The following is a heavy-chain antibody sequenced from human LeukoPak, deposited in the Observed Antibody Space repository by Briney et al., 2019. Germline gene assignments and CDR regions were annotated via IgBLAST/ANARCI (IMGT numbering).Heavy chain of an antibody. CDR3: ASGTWGFYDTTVGVY. D-gene: IGHD3-22*01. J-gene: IGHJ4*02. CDR1: GGSFSGDY. V-gene: IGHV4-34*01. Sequence: PSETLSLTCAVYGGSFSGDYWSWIRQPPGKGLEWMGEINHSGSTNYNPSLKSRVTISVDTSKNQFSLKLSSVTAADTAVFYCASGTWGFYDTTVGVYWGQGTLVTVSS. CDR2: INHSGST.